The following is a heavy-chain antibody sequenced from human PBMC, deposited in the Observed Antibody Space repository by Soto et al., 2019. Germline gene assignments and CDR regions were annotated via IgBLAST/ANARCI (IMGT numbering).Heavy chain of an antibody. J-gene: IGHJ4*02. CDR2: IYYSGSA. Sequence: QLQLQESGPGLVKPSETLSLTCTVSGDSISSSDYYWRWLSQPPGKGPAWTGNIYYSGSASYLPSLRSLVTISVDTAKNQVSLKLNSVTAADMAVYMCMSGYPWVGFDYWGQGTLVTVSS. CDR3: MSGYPWVGFDY. V-gene: IGHV4-39*01. CDR1: GDSISSSDYY. D-gene: IGHD3-3*01.